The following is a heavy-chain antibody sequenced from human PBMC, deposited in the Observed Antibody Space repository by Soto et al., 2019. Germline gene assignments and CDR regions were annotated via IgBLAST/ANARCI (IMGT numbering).Heavy chain of an antibody. D-gene: IGHD2-2*02. CDR3: ARGSEAAIHFDY. V-gene: IGHV3-23*01. CDR1: GFTFSSYA. Sequence: LRLSCAASGFTFSSYAMSWVRQAPGKGLEWVSAISGSGGSTYYADSVKGRFTISRDNSKNTLYLQMNSLRAEDTAVYYCARGSEAAIHFDYWGQGTLVTVSS. CDR2: ISGSGGST. J-gene: IGHJ4*02.